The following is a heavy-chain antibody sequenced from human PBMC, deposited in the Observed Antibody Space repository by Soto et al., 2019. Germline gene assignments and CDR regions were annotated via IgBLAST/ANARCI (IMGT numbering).Heavy chain of an antibody. CDR2: IRSKANSYAT. J-gene: IGHJ4*02. CDR1: GFTFSGSA. D-gene: IGHD3-16*01. V-gene: IGHV3-73*01. CDR3: TSPEGAHYDNGLGTTTN. Sequence: PGGSLRLSCAASGFTFSGSAMHWVRQASGKGLEWVGRIRSKANSYATAYAASVKGRFTISRDDSKNTAYLQMNSLKTEDTAVYYCTSPEGAHYDNGLGTTTNWGQGTLVTVSS.